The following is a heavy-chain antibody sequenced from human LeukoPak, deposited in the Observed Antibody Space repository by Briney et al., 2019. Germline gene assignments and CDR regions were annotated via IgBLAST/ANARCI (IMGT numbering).Heavy chain of an antibody. CDR1: GFTFNKNG. CDR2: IRYDGSET. D-gene: IGHD6-13*01. V-gene: IGHV3-30*02. Sequence: GGSLRLSCAASGFTFNKNGMHWVRQTPGKGLEWVAFIRYDGSETYYADSVRGRFTVSRDKSKNTLYLQMNSLRTEDTAVYYCAKDPIGIEAVVSYMDAWGKGTTVTVSS. J-gene: IGHJ6*03. CDR3: AKDPIGIEAVVSYMDA.